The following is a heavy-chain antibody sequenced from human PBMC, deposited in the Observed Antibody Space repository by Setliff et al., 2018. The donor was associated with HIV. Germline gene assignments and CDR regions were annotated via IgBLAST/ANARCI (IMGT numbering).Heavy chain of an antibody. CDR2: IYDSGST. Sequence: SETLSLTCTVSSDSIRAYFWTWVRQPAGKGLQWIGRIYDSGSTKYNPSLKSRVTMSLDTSKNQFSLNLDSVTAADTAVFYCARAPQYSSSWFYYYYYMDVWGKGTTVTVSS. V-gene: IGHV4-4*07. CDR1: SDSIRAYF. J-gene: IGHJ6*03. CDR3: ARAPQYSSSWFYYYYYMDV. D-gene: IGHD6-13*01.